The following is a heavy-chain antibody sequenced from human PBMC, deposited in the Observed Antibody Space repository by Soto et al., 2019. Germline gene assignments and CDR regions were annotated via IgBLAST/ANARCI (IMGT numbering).Heavy chain of an antibody. CDR1: GNTFDSNG. CDR3: ARDRGLAYCSSGSCATTFDY. V-gene: IGHV1-18*01. D-gene: IGHD2-15*01. Sequence: VQLVQSGAEVKKPGASVKVSCKASGNTFDSNGINWVRQAPGQGLQWMGWISPFNGNTNYAQNFQDRVTMTTDTSTTTAYLELRSLRSDDTAFYYCARDRGLAYCSSGSCATTFDYWGQGTLVTVSS. J-gene: IGHJ4*02. CDR2: ISPFNGNT.